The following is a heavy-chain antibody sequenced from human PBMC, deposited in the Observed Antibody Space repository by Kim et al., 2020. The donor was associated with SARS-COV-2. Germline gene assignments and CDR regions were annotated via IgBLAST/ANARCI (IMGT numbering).Heavy chain of an antibody. J-gene: IGHJ4*02. D-gene: IGHD1-26*01. CDR3: ARARGESYYGVDY. V-gene: IGHV3-30-3*01. CDR1: GFTFSSYY. CDR2: IYYDGSNK. Sequence: GGSLRLSCAASGFTFSSYYMHWVRQAPGKGLEWVAVIYYDGSNKYYADSENGRFTISRDNTKNTRYLQMNSLRAEDTAVYYCARARGESYYGVDYWGQRTLVTVSS.